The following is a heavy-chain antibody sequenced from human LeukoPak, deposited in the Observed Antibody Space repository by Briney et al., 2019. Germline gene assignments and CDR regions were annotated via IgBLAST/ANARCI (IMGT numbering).Heavy chain of an antibody. CDR3: VKITSATGGDC. Sequence: GGSLRLSCSASGFTFSAYAMYWVRQAPGKGLEYVSGISNNGGSSFYADSVKGRFTISRDNSKNTLYLQMSCLRAEDTAVYYCVKITSATGGDCWGQGTRLTVSS. V-gene: IGHV3-64D*09. CDR1: GFTFSAYA. J-gene: IGHJ4*02. CDR2: ISNNGGSS. D-gene: IGHD1-14*01.